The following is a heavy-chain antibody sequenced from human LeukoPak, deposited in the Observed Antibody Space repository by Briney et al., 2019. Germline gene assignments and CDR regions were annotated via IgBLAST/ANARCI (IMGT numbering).Heavy chain of an antibody. CDR3: ARDLSSEVSFDI. CDR1: GGSFSGYY. D-gene: IGHD6-25*01. V-gene: IGHV4-34*01. Sequence: SETLSLTCAVYGGSFSGYYWSWIRQPPGKGLEWIGEINHSGSTNYNPSLKSRVTISVDTSKNQFSLKLSSVTAADTAVYYCARDLSSEVSFDIWGQGTMVTVSS. J-gene: IGHJ3*02. CDR2: INHSGST.